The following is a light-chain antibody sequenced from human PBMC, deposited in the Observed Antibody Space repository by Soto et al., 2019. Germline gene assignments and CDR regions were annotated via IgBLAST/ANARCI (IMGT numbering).Light chain of an antibody. J-gene: IGLJ1*01. Sequence: QSVLTQPPSVSAAPGQKVTISCSGSSSNIGNNYVSWYQQLPGTAPKLLISDSNYRPSGIPDRFSASKSGTSATLGITGLQTGDEADYYCGTWDSSLRGAVFGTGTKLTVL. V-gene: IGLV1-51*01. CDR3: GTWDSSLRGAV. CDR1: SSNIGNNY. CDR2: DSN.